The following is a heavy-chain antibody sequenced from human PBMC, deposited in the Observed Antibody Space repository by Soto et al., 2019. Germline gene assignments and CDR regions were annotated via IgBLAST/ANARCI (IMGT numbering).Heavy chain of an antibody. V-gene: IGHV4-59*01. Sequence: PSETLSLSCTVSGCSISSYYWSWIRQPPGKGLEWIGYIYYSGSTNYNPSLKSRVTISVDTSKNQFSLKLSSVTAADTAVYYCARVSLRFLEWLPYYYYYYMDVWGKGTTVTVSS. J-gene: IGHJ6*03. CDR2: IYYSGST. CDR3: ARVSLRFLEWLPYYYYYYMDV. CDR1: GCSISSYY. D-gene: IGHD3-3*01.